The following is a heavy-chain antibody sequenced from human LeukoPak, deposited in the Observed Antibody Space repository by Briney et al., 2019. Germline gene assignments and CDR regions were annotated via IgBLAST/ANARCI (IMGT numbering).Heavy chain of an antibody. CDR1: GVTLSDHH. D-gene: IGHD3-10*01. CDR2: TRDKARGYTT. J-gene: IGHJ4*02. V-gene: IGHV3-72*01. CDR3: AKDRGNLEDYYGSGSPRVPD. Sequence: GRSLSLSCAASGVTLSDHHMDWVRHAPGKGLEWVGRTRDKARGYTTGYAASVESRFTISRDDAKTLVYLQMNSLKTEDTAVYYCAKDRGNLEDYYGSGSPRVPDWGQGTLVTVSS.